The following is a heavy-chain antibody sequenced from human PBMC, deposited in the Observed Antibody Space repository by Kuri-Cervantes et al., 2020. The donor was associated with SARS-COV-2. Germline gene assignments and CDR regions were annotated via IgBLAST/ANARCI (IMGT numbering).Heavy chain of an antibody. J-gene: IGHJ4*02. CDR2: IYTSGST. CDR1: GGSISSYY. Sequence: ESLKISCTVSGGSISSYYWSWIRQPAGKGLEWIGRIYTSGSTNYNPSLKSRVTMSVDTSKNQFSLKLSSVTAADTAVYYCARGQTGPSSTYHYWGQGTLVTVSS. D-gene: IGHD2-2*01. CDR3: ARGQTGPSSTYHY. V-gene: IGHV4-4*07.